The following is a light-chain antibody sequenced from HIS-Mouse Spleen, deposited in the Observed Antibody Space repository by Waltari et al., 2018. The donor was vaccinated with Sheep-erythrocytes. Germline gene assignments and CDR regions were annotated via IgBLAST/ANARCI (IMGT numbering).Light chain of an antibody. CDR1: SSDVGGYNY. V-gene: IGLV2-8*01. CDR3: SSYAGSNNGV. J-gene: IGLJ3*02. CDR2: EVS. Sequence: QSALTQPPSASGSPGQSVTISCTGTSSDVGGYNYVSWYQQHPGNAPKVMVYEVSTRPAGVPDRFSGAKAGNTASLTVSGLQAEDEADYYCSSYAGSNNGVFGGGTKLTVL.